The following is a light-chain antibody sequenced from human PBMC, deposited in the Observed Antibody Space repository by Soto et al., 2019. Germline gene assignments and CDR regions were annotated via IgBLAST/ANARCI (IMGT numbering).Light chain of an antibody. CDR1: SSDIGGYNY. V-gene: IGLV2-14*01. Sequence: QSALTQPASVSGSPGQSITISCTGTSSDIGGYNYVSWYQLHPGKVPKLIIYDIINRPSGVSNRFSGSKSGNTASLTIPGLQAEDEADYYCSSYTSTSALGVVFGGGTKVTV. CDR3: SSYTSTSALGVV. J-gene: IGLJ2*01. CDR2: DII.